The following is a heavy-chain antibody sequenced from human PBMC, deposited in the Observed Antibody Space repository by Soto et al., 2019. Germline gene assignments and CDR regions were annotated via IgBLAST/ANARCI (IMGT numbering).Heavy chain of an antibody. D-gene: IGHD4-17*01. CDR3: ARDQLTTTVTTVGY. CDR1: GFTFSNYG. V-gene: IGHV3-30*03. CDR2: ISYHGSDK. J-gene: IGHJ4*02. Sequence: QVQLVESGGGVVQPGRSLRLSCAASGFTFSNYGMHWVRQAPGKGLEWMAVISYHGSDKYYADSVKGRFTISRDKSKNTLYLQMYSLRAEDTAVYYCARDQLTTTVTTVGYWGQGTLVTVSS.